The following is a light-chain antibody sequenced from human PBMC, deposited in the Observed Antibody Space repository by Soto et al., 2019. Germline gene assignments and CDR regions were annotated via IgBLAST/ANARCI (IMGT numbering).Light chain of an antibody. CDR1: QSINRW. CDR2: DAS. CDR3: QHPRWT. V-gene: IGKV1-5*01. J-gene: IGKJ1*01. Sequence: DIQLTQSPSTLPASIGDRVTITCRASQSINRWLAWYQQKPGKAPKLLIYDASSLESGVPSRFSGSGSGTDFTLTITSLQPDDFATYYCQHPRWTFGQGTKVEIK.